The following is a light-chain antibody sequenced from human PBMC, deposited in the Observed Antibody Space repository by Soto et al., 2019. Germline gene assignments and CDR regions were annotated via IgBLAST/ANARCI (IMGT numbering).Light chain of an antibody. CDR2: CNS. CDR3: QSYDSSLSGSV. V-gene: IGLV1-40*01. CDR1: SSNIGAGYD. Sequence: QSVLTQPPSVSGAPGQRVTISCTRSSSNIGAGYDVHWYQQLPGTAPKLLIYCNSNRPAGVPDRFAGSKSGTSASLAITGLQADDEADYYCQSYDSSLSGSVFGGGTKLTVL. J-gene: IGLJ2*01.